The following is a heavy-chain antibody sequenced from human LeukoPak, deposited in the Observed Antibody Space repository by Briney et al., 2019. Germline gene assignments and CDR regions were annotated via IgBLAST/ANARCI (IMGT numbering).Heavy chain of an antibody. V-gene: IGHV4-34*01. D-gene: IGHD3-9*01. Sequence: SETLSLTCAVYGGSFSGYYWSWIRQPPGKGLEWIGKINHSGSTNYNPSLKSRATISVDTSKNQFSLKLSSVTAADTAVYYCARGDILTGYYGNWFDPWGQGTLVTVSS. CDR2: INHSGST. CDR3: ARGDILTGYYGNWFDP. CDR1: GGSFSGYY. J-gene: IGHJ5*02.